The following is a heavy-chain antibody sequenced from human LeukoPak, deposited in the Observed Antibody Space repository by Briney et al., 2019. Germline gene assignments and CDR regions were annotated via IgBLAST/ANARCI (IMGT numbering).Heavy chain of an antibody. Sequence: SQTLSLTCTVSGGSISSGDYYWSWIRQPPGKGLEWIGYIYYSGSTYYNPSLKSRVTISVDTSKNQFYLKLSSVTAADTAVYYCARGEFGELLSYYYGMDVWGKGTTVTVSS. CDR3: ARGEFGELLSYYYGMDV. J-gene: IGHJ6*04. V-gene: IGHV4-30-4*01. D-gene: IGHD3-10*01. CDR2: IYYSGST. CDR1: GGSISSGDYY.